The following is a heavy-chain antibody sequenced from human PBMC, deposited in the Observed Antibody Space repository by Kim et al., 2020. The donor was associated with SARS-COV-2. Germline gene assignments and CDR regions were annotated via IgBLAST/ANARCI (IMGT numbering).Heavy chain of an antibody. Sequence: GGSLRLSCAASGFTFSSYEMNWVRQAPGKGLEWVSYISSSGSTIYYADSVKGRFTISRDNAKNSLYLQMNSLRAEDTAVYYCAREPHVLRYFDLYYGMDVWGQGTTVTVSS. V-gene: IGHV3-48*03. CDR2: ISSSGSTI. J-gene: IGHJ6*02. CDR3: AREPHVLRYFDLYYGMDV. CDR1: GFTFSSYE. D-gene: IGHD3-9*01.